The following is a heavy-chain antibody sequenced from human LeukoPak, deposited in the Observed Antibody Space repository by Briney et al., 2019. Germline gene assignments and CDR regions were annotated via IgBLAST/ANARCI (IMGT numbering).Heavy chain of an antibody. D-gene: IGHD2-8*02. V-gene: IGHV1-3*01. J-gene: IGHJ4*02. Sequence: KFQGRVTITRDTSASTAYMELSSLRSEDTAVCYCARDSGVYYFDYWGQGTLVTVSS. CDR3: ARDSGVYYFDY.